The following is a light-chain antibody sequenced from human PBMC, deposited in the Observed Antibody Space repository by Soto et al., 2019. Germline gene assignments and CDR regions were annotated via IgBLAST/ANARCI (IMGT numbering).Light chain of an antibody. CDR1: SSNIGAGYG. Sequence: QSVLTQPPSVSGAPGQRVTISCTGTSSNIGAGYGVHWYQQLPGTAPKLVIYDNRNRPSGVPDRFSGSKSGTSASLAITGXXXXXXXXYYCQSYDSSLSALVFGGGTK. V-gene: IGLV1-40*01. CDR3: QSYDSSLSALV. J-gene: IGLJ2*01. CDR2: DNR.